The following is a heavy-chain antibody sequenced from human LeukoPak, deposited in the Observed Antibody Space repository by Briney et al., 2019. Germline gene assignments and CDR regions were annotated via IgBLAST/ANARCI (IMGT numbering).Heavy chain of an antibody. CDR1: GFAFSSYW. CDR2: IKSDGRSA. CDR3: ARDNSSVFDH. J-gene: IGHJ4*02. D-gene: IGHD6-6*01. Sequence: GGSLRLSCAASGFAFSSYWMHWVRQAPGKGLVWVSTIKSDGRSASYADSVRGRFTISRDNAKNTVSLQMGSLRAEDTAVYYCARDNSSVFDHWGQGALVTVSS. V-gene: IGHV3-74*01.